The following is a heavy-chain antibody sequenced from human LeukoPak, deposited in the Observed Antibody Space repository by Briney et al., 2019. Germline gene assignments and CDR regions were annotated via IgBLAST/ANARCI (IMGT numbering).Heavy chain of an antibody. Sequence: ASVKVSCKASGYTFTSYDINWVRQATGQGLEWMGWMNPNSGNTGYAQKFQGRVTMTRNTSISTAYMELSSLRSEDTAVYYYARGARFSSSWYRLFDYWGQGTLVTDSS. CDR1: GYTFTSYD. CDR2: MNPNSGNT. D-gene: IGHD6-13*01. J-gene: IGHJ4*02. V-gene: IGHV1-8*01. CDR3: ARGARFSSSWYRLFDY.